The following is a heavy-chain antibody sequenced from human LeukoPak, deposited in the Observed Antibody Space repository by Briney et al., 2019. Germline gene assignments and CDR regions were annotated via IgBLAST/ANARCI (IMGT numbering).Heavy chain of an antibody. Sequence: ASVKVSCKASGYTFTSYGISWVRQAPGQGLEWMGWISAYNGNTNCAQKLQGRVTMTTDTSTSTAYMELRSLRSDDTAVYYCARVPTTAAGPYYFDYWGQGTLVTVSS. CDR1: GYTFTSYG. CDR2: ISAYNGNT. J-gene: IGHJ4*02. V-gene: IGHV1-18*01. D-gene: IGHD6-13*01. CDR3: ARVPTTAAGPYYFDY.